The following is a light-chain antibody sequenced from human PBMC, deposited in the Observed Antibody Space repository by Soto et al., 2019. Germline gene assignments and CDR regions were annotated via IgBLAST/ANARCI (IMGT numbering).Light chain of an antibody. V-gene: IGLV2-14*01. CDR1: SSDVGRYNY. CDR2: EVR. Sequence: QSVLTQPASVSGSPGQSITISCTGTSSDVGRYNYVAWYQQFPGKTPKLMIYEVRNRPSGVSSRFSGSKSGNTASLTISGLQAEDEADYYCISYTGSDTSYVFGTGTKVTVL. J-gene: IGLJ1*01. CDR3: ISYTGSDTSYV.